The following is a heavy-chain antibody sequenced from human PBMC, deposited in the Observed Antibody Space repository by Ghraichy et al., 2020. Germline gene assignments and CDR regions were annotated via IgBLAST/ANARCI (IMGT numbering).Heavy chain of an antibody. D-gene: IGHD6-19*01. J-gene: IGHJ4*02. V-gene: IGHV6-1*01. CDR1: GDSVSSNTAA. CDR3: ARDPSTVGADTASEAGRFDY. Sequence: SQTLSLTCALSGDSVSSNTAAWNWIRQSPSRGLEWLGRTYYRSKWYIEYAVSVKSRITINPDTSRNQFSLRLNSVTPEDTAVYYCARDPSTVGADTASEAGRFDYWGQGTLVTVSS. CDR2: TYYRSKWYI.